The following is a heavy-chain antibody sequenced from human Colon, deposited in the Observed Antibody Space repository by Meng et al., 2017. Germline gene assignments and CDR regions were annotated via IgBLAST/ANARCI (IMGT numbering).Heavy chain of an antibody. V-gene: IGHV4-61*01. CDR1: GGSVSIGNYY. Sequence: VQVQESGPGLVRPSAPLSLTCTVSGGSVSIGNYYWSWVRQPPGKGLEWIASGSANFHPSLKSRVIMSVDTSKNQFSLRLTSVTAADTAVYYCARVPGIAVAGSGFGYFDLWGRGTLVTVSS. D-gene: IGHD6-19*01. J-gene: IGHJ2*01. CDR2: GSA. CDR3: ARVPGIAVAGSGFGYFDL.